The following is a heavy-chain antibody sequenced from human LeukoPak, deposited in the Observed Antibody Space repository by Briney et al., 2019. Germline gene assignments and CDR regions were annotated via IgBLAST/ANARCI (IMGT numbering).Heavy chain of an antibody. J-gene: IGHJ4*02. V-gene: IGHV1-18*01. CDR1: GYTFTSYG. CDR2: ISAYNGNT. D-gene: IGHD3-10*01. CDR3: ARADGDYYGSGNYYAIDY. Sequence: ASVKVSCKASGYTFTSYGISWVRQAPGQGLEWMGWISAYNGNTNYAQKLQGRVTMTTDTSTSTAYMELRSLRSDDTAVYYCARADGDYYGSGNYYAIDYWGQGTLVTVSS.